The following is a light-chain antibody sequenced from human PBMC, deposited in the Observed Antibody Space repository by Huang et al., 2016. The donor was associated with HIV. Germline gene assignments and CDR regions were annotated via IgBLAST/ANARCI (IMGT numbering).Light chain of an antibody. Sequence: IQLTQSPSSLSASVGDRVTITCRASQGISSYLAWYQQQPGKAPKLLIYAASTLQSGVPSRFSGSGSWTDFTLTISSLHPEDFATYYCQQLNSYPYTFGQGTKLEIK. V-gene: IGKV1-9*01. CDR2: AAS. CDR3: QQLNSYPYT. CDR1: QGISSY. J-gene: IGKJ2*01.